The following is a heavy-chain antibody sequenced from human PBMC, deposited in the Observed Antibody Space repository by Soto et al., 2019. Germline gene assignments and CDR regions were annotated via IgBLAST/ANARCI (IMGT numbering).Heavy chain of an antibody. J-gene: IGHJ4*02. V-gene: IGHV3-23*01. CDR2: ISSSGGRT. D-gene: IGHD1-26*01. CDR3: ATPSESSGSYHWGYFDY. Sequence: EVQLLESGGGLVQPGGSLRLSCAASGFTFSSFAVSWVRQAPGKGLEWISTISSSGGRTYYADSVKGRFTISRDNYKNTLYLQRNSLRAEDTAVYYCATPSESSGSYHWGYFDYWGQGNLGTVAS. CDR1: GFTFSSFA.